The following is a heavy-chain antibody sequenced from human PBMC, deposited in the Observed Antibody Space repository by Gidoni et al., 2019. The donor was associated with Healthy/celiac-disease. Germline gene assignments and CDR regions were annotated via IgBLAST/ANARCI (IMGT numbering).Heavy chain of an antibody. V-gene: IGHV4-38-2*02. CDR2: IYHSGST. CDR1: GYSISSGYY. J-gene: IGHJ4*02. D-gene: IGHD6-19*01. Sequence: QVQLQESGPGLVTPSETLSLTCAVSGYSISSGYYWGWIRQPPGKGLEWIGSIYHSGSTYYNPSLKSRVTISVDTSKNQFSLKLSSVTAADTAVYYCARDVPTAGFDYWGQGTLVTVSS. CDR3: ARDVPTAGFDY.